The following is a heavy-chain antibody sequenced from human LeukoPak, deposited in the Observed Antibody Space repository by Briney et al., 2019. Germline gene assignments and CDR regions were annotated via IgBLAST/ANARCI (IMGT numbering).Heavy chain of an antibody. Sequence: GGSLRLSCAASGFSFSSYAMSWVRQAPGKGLEWVATITLTGSRTYFPDSVKGRFTLSRDNSKSMLYLQMNSLRAEDTALYYCAKGKAEAYPYNFDNWGQGILVTVSS. D-gene: IGHD1-1*01. J-gene: IGHJ4*02. CDR1: GFSFSSYA. CDR2: ITLTGSRT. CDR3: AKGKAEAYPYNFDN. V-gene: IGHV3-23*01.